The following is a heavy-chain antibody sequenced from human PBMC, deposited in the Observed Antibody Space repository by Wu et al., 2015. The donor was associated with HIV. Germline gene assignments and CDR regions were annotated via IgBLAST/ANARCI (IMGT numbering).Heavy chain of an antibody. V-gene: IGHV1-18*01. CDR3: ARDDPNDIPMITDS. D-gene: IGHD3-16*01. Sequence: QVRLVQSGSEVRKPGASVKVSCKASGYTFRSYGINWVRQVPGQGLEWMGWISTSGRDTELFQKFRGKVIMTTDTSATTAYLEVRSLTADDTAIYYCARDDPNDIPMITDSWGQGTLVSVSS. CDR1: GYTFRSYG. J-gene: IGHJ4*02. CDR2: ISTSGRDT.